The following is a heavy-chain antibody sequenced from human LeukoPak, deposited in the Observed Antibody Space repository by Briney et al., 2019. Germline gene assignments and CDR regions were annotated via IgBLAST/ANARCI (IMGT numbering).Heavy chain of an antibody. Sequence: GGSLRLSCAASGFTFSSYGMHWVRQAPGKGLEWVAFIRYDGSNEYYADSVKGRFTIPRDNSKNTLYLQMNSLRPEDTAIYYCAKDLTTVTSQGDYWGQGTLVTVSS. CDR1: GFTFSSYG. V-gene: IGHV3-30*02. CDR3: AKDLTTVTSQGDY. D-gene: IGHD4-17*01. J-gene: IGHJ4*02. CDR2: IRYDGSNE.